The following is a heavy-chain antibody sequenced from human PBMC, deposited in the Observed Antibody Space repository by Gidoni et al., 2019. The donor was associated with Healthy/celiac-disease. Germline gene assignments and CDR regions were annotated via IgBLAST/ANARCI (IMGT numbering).Heavy chain of an antibody. J-gene: IGHJ6*02. CDR1: GYTFTSYG. CDR3: ARVKRVVGRGQKGYYYYGMDV. Sequence: QVQLVQSGAEVKKPGASVKVSCKASGYTFTSYGISWVRQAPGQGLEWMGWISAYNGNTNYAQKLQGRVTMTTDTSTSTAYMELRSLRSDDTAVYYCARVKRVVGRGQKGYYYYGMDVWGQGTTVTVSS. V-gene: IGHV1-18*04. D-gene: IGHD2-15*01. CDR2: ISAYNGNT.